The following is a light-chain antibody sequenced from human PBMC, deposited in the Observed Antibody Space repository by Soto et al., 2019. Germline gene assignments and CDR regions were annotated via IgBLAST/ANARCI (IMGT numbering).Light chain of an antibody. CDR3: QKYNTVPRT. Sequence: DIQMTQSPSSLSASVGDRVTITCRASQGISHFLAWYQQKPGKVPKLLIYAASILQSGVPPRFSGSGSGTDFTLTISNLQPEDVATYYCQKYNTVPRTFGQGTKVDIK. J-gene: IGKJ1*01. CDR1: QGISHF. CDR2: AAS. V-gene: IGKV1-27*01.